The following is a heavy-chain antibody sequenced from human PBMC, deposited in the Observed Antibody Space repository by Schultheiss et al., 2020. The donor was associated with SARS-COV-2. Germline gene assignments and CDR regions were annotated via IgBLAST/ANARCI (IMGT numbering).Heavy chain of an antibody. V-gene: IGHV4-61*01. D-gene: IGHD2-15*01. CDR3: ARDTRAYCSGGSCNWFDP. Sequence: SETLSLTCTVSGGSISSSSYYWSWIRQPPGKGLEWIGYIYYSGSTNYNPSLKSRVTISVDTSKNQFSLKLSSVTAADTAVYYCARDTRAYCSGGSCNWFDPWGQGTLVTVSS. CDR2: IYYSGST. CDR1: GGSISSSSYY. J-gene: IGHJ5*02.